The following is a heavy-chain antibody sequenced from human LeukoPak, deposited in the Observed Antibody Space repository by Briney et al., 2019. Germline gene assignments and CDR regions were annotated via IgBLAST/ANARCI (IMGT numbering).Heavy chain of an antibody. CDR3: ARSSESYDSSGYYSYYFDY. CDR1: GGSISSYY. J-gene: IGHJ4*02. D-gene: IGHD3-22*01. V-gene: IGHV4-59*01. CDR2: IYYSGST. Sequence: SETLSLICTVSGGSISSYYWSWIRQPPGKGLEWIGFIYYSGSTHYKPSLKSRGTISVDTSKNQYSLKLSSVTAADTAVYYCARSSESYDSSGYYSYYFDYWGQGTLVTVSS.